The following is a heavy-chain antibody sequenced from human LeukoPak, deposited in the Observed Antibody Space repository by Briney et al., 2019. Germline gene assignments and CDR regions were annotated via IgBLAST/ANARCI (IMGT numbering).Heavy chain of an antibody. CDR3: ARDLSHYDTPGSGY. Sequence: ASVKVSCKASGYTFTSYGISWVRQAPGQGLEWMGWISAYNGNTNYAQKLQGRVTMTTDTSTSTAYTELRSLRSDDTAVYYCARDLSHYDTPGSGYWGQGTLVTVSS. J-gene: IGHJ4*02. CDR2: ISAYNGNT. D-gene: IGHD3-9*01. V-gene: IGHV1-18*01. CDR1: GYTFTSYG.